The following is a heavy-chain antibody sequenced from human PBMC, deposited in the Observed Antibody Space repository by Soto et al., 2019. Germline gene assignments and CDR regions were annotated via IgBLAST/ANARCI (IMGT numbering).Heavy chain of an antibody. CDR3: ARGVTMVRGVIHTPYFDY. J-gene: IGHJ4*02. D-gene: IGHD3-10*01. Sequence: QVQLQESGPGLVKPSQTLSLTCTVSGGSISSGGYYWSWIRQHPGKGLEWIGYIYYSGSTYYNPSLKIRVTISVDTSKNQFSLKLSSVTAAATAVYYCARGVTMVRGVIHTPYFDYWGQGTLVTVSS. V-gene: IGHV4-31*03. CDR1: GGSISSGGYY. CDR2: IYYSGST.